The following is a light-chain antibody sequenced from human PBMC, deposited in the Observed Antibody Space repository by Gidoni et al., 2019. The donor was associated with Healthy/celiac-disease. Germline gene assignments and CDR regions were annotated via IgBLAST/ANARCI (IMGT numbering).Light chain of an antibody. J-gene: IGKJ1*01. CDR1: QSVSSSY. CDR3: QQYGSSPRT. CDR2: GAS. V-gene: IGKV3-20*01. Sequence: EIVLTQSPVTLSLSPGERATLSCRASQSVSSSYLAWYQQKPGQAPRLLIYGASSRATGIPDRFSGSGSGTAFTLPISSLEPEDFAVYYCQQYGSSPRTFGQGTKVEIK.